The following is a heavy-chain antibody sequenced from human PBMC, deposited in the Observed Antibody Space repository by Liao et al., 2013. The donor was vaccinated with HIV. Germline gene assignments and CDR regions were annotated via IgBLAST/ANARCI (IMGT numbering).Heavy chain of an antibody. V-gene: IGHV4-39*07. J-gene: IGHJ6*03. CDR1: DGSISSSSYY. CDR3: ARENGYNYGSYYYYYYMDV. CDR2: IYYSGST. Sequence: QLQLQESGPGLVKPSETLSLTCTVSDGSISSSSYYWGWIRQPPGKGLEWIGSIYYSGSTNYNPSLKSRVTISLDTSKNQFSLKLSSVTAADTAVYYCARENGYNYGSYYYYYYMDVWGKGTTVTVSS. D-gene: IGHD5-18*01.